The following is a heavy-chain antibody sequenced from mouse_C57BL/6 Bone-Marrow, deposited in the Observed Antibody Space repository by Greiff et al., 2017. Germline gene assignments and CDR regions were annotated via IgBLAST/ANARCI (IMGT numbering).Heavy chain of an antibody. D-gene: IGHD3-3*01. Sequence: QVQLQQPGAELVKPGASVKMSCKASGYTFTSYWITWVKQRPGQGLEWIGDIYPTSGRTNYNEKFKSKAILTVDTSSNTAYMQLSSLTSEESAVFYCARTGPRGRSFDDWGKGTTLTVSS. V-gene: IGHV1-55*01. CDR3: ARTGPRGRSFDD. CDR1: GYTFTSYW. CDR2: IYPTSGRT. J-gene: IGHJ2*01.